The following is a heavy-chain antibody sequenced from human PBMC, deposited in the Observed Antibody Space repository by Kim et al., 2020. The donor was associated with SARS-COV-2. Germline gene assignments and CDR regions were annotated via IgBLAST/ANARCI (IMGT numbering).Heavy chain of an antibody. V-gene: IGHV2-5*02. Sequence: SGPTLVKPTQTLTLTCSFSGFSLSTSTVAVGWIRQSPGKALEWLALIYGDDDKRYSPSLKTRLTITKDTSKNQVVLTLTNMDPGDTGTYFCSHNSVFRYYYYYMDVWGKGTTVTVSS. CDR2: IYGDDDK. CDR3: SHNSVFRYYYYYMDV. CDR1: GFSLSTSTVA. J-gene: IGHJ6*03. D-gene: IGHD1-26*01.